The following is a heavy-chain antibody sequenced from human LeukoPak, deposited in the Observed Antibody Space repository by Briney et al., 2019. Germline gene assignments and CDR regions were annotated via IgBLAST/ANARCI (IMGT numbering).Heavy chain of an antibody. CDR1: GFTFSSYG. CDR3: ARESGYSSGWYPV. J-gene: IGHJ4*02. D-gene: IGHD6-19*01. CDR2: IWYDGSNK. Sequence: GRSLRLSCAASGFTFSSYGMHWVRQAPGKGLEWVAVIWYDGSNKYYADSVKGRFTISRDNSKNTVYLQMNSLRAEDTAVYYCARESGYSSGWYPVWGQGTLVTVSS. V-gene: IGHV3-33*01.